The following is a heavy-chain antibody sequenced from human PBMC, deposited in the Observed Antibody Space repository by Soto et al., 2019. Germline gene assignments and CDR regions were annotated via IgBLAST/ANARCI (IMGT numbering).Heavy chain of an antibody. CDR1: GGSFSGYY. CDR2: INHSGST. V-gene: IGHV4-34*01. CDR3: ARGWGSSWYFPFDY. Sequence: AETLSLTCAVYGGSFSGYYWSWVRQPPGKGLEWIGEINHSGSTNYNPSLKSRVTISVDTSKNQFSLKLSSVTAADTAVYCCARGWGSSWYFPFDYWGQGTLVTVSS. J-gene: IGHJ4*02. D-gene: IGHD6-13*01.